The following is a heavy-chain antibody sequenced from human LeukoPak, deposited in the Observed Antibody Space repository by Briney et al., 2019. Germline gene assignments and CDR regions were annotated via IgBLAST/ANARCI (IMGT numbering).Heavy chain of an antibody. CDR2: FDPEDGET. D-gene: IGHD3-22*01. CDR3: ATRPNYYDSSGYYLYY. J-gene: IGHJ4*02. CDR1: GYSFTGYY. Sequence: ASMKVSCKASGYSFTGYYMHWVRQAPGKGLEWMGGFDPEDGETIYAQKFQGRVTMTEDTSTDTAYMELSSLRSEDTAVYYCATRPNYYDSSGYYLYYWGQGTLVTVSS. V-gene: IGHV1-24*01.